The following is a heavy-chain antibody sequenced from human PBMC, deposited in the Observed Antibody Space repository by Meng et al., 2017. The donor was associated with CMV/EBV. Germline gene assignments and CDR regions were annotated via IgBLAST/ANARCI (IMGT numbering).Heavy chain of an antibody. CDR3: ARGRGGSYPNPRPRWFDP. Sequence: ESLKISCAVYGGSFSGYYWSWIRQPPGKGLEWIGEINHSGSTNYNPSLKSRVTISVDTSKNQFSLKLSSVTAADTAVYYCARGRGGSYPNPRPRWFDPWGQGTLVTVSS. D-gene: IGHD1-26*01. V-gene: IGHV4-34*01. J-gene: IGHJ5*02. CDR2: INHSGST. CDR1: GGSFSGYY.